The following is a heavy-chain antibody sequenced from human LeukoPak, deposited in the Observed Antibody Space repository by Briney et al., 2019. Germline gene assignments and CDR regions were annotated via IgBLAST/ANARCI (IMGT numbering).Heavy chain of an antibody. CDR2: IKGDGSEK. CDR1: GFGFSNYW. V-gene: IGHV3-7*01. J-gene: IGHJ4*02. Sequence: GGSLRLSCAASGFGFSNYWMIWVRQAPGKGLEWVANIKGDGSEKYYVDSVEGRFTISRDNAKNLLYLQMSSLRAEDTAVYFCARERLATRYFDYWGQGTLVTVSS. CDR3: ARERLATRYFDY.